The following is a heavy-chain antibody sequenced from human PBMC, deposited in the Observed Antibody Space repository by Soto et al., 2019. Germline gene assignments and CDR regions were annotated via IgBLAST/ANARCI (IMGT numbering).Heavy chain of an antibody. J-gene: IGHJ4*02. Sequence: SETLSLTCTVSGGSISSGGYYWSWIRQHPGKGLEWIGYIYYSGSTYYNPSLKSRVTISVDTSKNQFSLKMSSVTAADTAVYYCARDPGYSYGFDYWGQGTLVTVSS. CDR1: GGSISSGGYY. D-gene: IGHD5-18*01. CDR2: IYYSGST. CDR3: ARDPGYSYGFDY. V-gene: IGHV4-31*03.